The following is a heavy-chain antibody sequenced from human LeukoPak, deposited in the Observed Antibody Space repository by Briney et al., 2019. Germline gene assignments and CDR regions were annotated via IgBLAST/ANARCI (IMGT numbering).Heavy chain of an antibody. Sequence: GGSLRLSCAASVFXFSIYAIRWVPDAPGRGREWVGGVSGGGASTFYAASVKSLFTISRDNSMNTLYLQMSSLRVGDTDVYFCARSPLTYYFDCWGQGALITVPS. J-gene: IGHJ4*02. D-gene: IGHD1-14*01. V-gene: IGHV3-23*01. CDR3: ARSPLTYYFDC. CDR1: VFXFSIYA. CDR2: VSGGGAST.